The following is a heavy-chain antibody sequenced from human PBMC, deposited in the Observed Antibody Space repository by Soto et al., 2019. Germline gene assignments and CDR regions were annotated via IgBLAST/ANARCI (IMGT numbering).Heavy chain of an antibody. CDR1: GFTFSTYW. D-gene: IGHD3-3*01. CDR3: ARDPPGIGVEY. Sequence: EVQLVESGGGLVQPGGSLRLSCAASGFTFSTYWMNWVRQAPGKGLVWVSRINPDGSSISYADSVKGRFTISRDNAKNTLYLHMISLRAEYTAVYDCARDPPGIGVEYWGQGTLVTVSS. V-gene: IGHV3-74*01. J-gene: IGHJ4*02. CDR2: INPDGSSI.